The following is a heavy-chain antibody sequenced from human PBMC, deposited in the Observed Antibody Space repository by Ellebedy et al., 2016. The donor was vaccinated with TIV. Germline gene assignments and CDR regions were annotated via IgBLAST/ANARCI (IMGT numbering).Heavy chain of an antibody. Sequence: GESLKISCAASGFTFGSYAMNWVRQAPGKGLEWVAFTWYDGGNKYYADSVKGRFTISRDNSKDTLYLQMNNLGAEDTAVYYCARDRHVDRGDCLDYWGQGTLVTVSS. D-gene: IGHD2-21*02. J-gene: IGHJ4*02. CDR1: GFTFGSYA. CDR3: ARDRHVDRGDCLDY. CDR2: TWYDGGNK. V-gene: IGHV3-33*08.